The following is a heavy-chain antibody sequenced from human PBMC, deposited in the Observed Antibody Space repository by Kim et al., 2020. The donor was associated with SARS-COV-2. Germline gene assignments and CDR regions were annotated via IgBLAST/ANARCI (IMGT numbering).Heavy chain of an antibody. V-gene: IGHV3-33*01. D-gene: IGHD6-19*01. Sequence: GGSLRLSCAASGFTFSSYGMHWVRQAPGKGLEWVAVIWYDGSNKYYADSVKGRFTISRDNSKNTLYLQMNSLRAEDTAVYYCARVGIAVAEVDPTYGMDVWGRGTTVTVSS. CDR1: GFTFSSYG. CDR3: ARVGIAVAEVDPTYGMDV. CDR2: IWYDGSNK. J-gene: IGHJ6*02.